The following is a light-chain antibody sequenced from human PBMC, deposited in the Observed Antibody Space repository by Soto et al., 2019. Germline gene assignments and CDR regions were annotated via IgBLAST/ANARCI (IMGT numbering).Light chain of an antibody. Sequence: DIQMTQSPSTLSASVGDRVTISCRASQSIDRWLAGYQQMPGKAPHLLIYTTSSLEGGVPSRFSGSGSGTEFTLAISGLQPDDFSTYYCQQYKAYPYTFAQGTKVEVK. J-gene: IGKJ2*01. CDR3: QQYKAYPYT. CDR2: TTS. V-gene: IGKV1-5*03. CDR1: QSIDRW.